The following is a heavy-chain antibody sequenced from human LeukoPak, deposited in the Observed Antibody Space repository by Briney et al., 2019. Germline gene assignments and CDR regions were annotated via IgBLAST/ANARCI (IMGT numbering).Heavy chain of an antibody. D-gene: IGHD3-3*01. J-gene: IGHJ4*02. CDR3: ATLGYYDFWSNYLVFDN. CDR2: VSGSGGST. Sequence: GGSLRLSCAASGFTFNSYAMTWVRQAPGKGLEWVSAVSGSGGSTYYPDSVEGRFTISRDNSKDTLYLQINSLRVEDTAVYFCATLGYYDFWSNYLVFDNWGQGTLVTVSS. CDR1: GFTFNSYA. V-gene: IGHV3-23*01.